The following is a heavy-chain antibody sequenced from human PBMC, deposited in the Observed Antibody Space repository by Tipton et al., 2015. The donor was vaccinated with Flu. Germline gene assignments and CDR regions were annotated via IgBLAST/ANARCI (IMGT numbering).Heavy chain of an antibody. CDR1: GGSISSYTYY. V-gene: IGHV4-39*07. Sequence: TLSLTCTVSGGSISSYTYYWGWFRQSPGTGLEWIGSIYYSGTTYYNPSLKSRVTMSIGTSKNQFSLKVTSVTAADTAVYYCAKEGSYNILTNYYNKGVDPWGQGTLVIVSS. CDR3: AKEGSYNILTNYYNKGVDP. D-gene: IGHD3-9*01. CDR2: IYYSGTT. J-gene: IGHJ5*02.